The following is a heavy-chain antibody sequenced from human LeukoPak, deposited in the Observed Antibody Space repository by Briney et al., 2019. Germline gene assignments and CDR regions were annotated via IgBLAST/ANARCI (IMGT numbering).Heavy chain of an antibody. V-gene: IGHV3-23*01. D-gene: IGHD2-8*01. CDR3: AKLGGLMEKPRHFDY. CDR1: GFTVSSNY. J-gene: IGHJ4*02. Sequence: PGGSLRLSCAASGFTVSSNYMSWVRQAPGKGLEWVSGISGSGGSTYYADSVEGRFTISRDNSKSTLYLQMNSLRAEDTAVYHCAKLGGLMEKPRHFDYWGQGTLVTVSS. CDR2: ISGSGGST.